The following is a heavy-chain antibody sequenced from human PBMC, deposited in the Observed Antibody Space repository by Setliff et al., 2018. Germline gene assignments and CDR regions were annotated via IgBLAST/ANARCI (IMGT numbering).Heavy chain of an antibody. D-gene: IGHD3-22*01. J-gene: IGHJ3*02. CDR1: GYTFTSHY. V-gene: IGHV1-46*01. CDR2: INPSSGRT. Sequence: ASVKVSCKASGYTFTSHYMHWVRQAPGLGLAGMGTINPSSGRTSYAQKFQGRVTMTRDTSTSTVYMDMSSLRSEDTAGYYCARDVFPYHYEGAFDIWGQGTMVTVSS. CDR3: ARDVFPYHYEGAFDI.